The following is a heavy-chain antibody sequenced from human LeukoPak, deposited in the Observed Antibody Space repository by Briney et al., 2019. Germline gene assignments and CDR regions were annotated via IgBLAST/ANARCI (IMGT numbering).Heavy chain of an antibody. D-gene: IGHD2-2*01. V-gene: IGHV3-33*01. J-gene: IGHJ3*02. CDR2: IWYDGSNK. CDR3: ARATDIVVVPAAQGDAFDI. CDR1: GFTFSSYG. Sequence: PGGSLRLSCAASGFTFSSYGMHWVRQAPGKGLEWVAVIWYDGSNKYYADSVKGRFTISRDNSKNTLYLQMNSLRAEDTAVYYCARATDIVVVPAAQGDAFDIWGQGTMVTVSS.